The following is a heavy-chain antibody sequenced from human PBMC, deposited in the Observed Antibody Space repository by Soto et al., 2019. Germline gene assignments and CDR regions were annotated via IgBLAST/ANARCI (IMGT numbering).Heavy chain of an antibody. J-gene: IGHJ4*02. Sequence: QLQLQESGPGLVKPSETLSLTCTVSGGSISSSSYYWGWIRQPPGKGLEGIGSIYYSGSTYYNPALKSRVTTAVDTSKTQFSLKLSSVTAADTAVYYCATQEYSSGWDYFDYWCQGTLVTVSS. D-gene: IGHD6-25*01. V-gene: IGHV4-39*01. CDR2: IYYSGST. CDR1: GGSISSSSYY. CDR3: ATQEYSSGWDYFDY.